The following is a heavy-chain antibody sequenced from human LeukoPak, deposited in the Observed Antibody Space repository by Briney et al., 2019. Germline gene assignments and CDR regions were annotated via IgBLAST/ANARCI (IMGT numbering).Heavy chain of an antibody. CDR2: ISGSSTYI. CDR3: ARDQRPSSSWPFDY. Sequence: GGSLRLSCAASGFTFSSFGMNWVRQAPGKGLEWVSSISGSSTYIYYADSVKGRFTISRGNAKNSLYLQMNSLRAEDTAVYYCARDQRPSSSWPFDYWGQGTLVTVSS. CDR1: GFTFSSFG. J-gene: IGHJ4*02. D-gene: IGHD6-13*01. V-gene: IGHV3-21*01.